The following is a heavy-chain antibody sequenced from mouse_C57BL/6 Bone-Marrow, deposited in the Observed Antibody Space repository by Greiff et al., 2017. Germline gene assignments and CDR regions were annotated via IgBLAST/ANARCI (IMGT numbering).Heavy chain of an antibody. CDR2: IRNKANGYTT. V-gene: IGHV7-3*01. J-gene: IGHJ2*01. D-gene: IGHD2-14*01. CDR1: GFTFTDYY. CDR3: ARYMGTFYFDY. Sequence: EVKLMESGGGLVQPGGSLSLSCAASGFTFTDYYMSWVRQPPGKALEWLGFIRNKANGYTTEYSASVKGRFTISRDNSQSILYLQMNALRAEDSATYYCARYMGTFYFDYWGQGTTLTVSS.